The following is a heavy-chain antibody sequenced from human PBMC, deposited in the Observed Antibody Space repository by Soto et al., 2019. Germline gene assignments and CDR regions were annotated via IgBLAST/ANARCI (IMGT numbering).Heavy chain of an antibody. CDR2: INHSGST. D-gene: IGHD3-3*01. CDR1: GGSFSGYY. V-gene: IGHV4-34*01. CDR3: ARGPPHYDFWSGYYRSWFDY. Sequence: PWETLSLTCAVYGGSFSGYYWSWIRQPPGKGLEWIGEINHSGSTNYNPSLKSRVTISVDTSKNQFSLKLSSVTAADTAVYYCARGPPHYDFWSGYYRSWFDYWGQGTLVTVSS. J-gene: IGHJ4*02.